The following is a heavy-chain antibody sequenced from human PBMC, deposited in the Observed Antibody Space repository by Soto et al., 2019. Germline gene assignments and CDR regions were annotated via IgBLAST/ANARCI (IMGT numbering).Heavy chain of an antibody. CDR2: ISYDGSNK. D-gene: IGHD3-10*01. J-gene: IGHJ4*02. CDR1: GFTFSSYG. Sequence: PGGSLRLSCAASGFTFSSYGMHWVRQAPGKGLEWVAVISYDGSNKYYADSVKGRFTISRDNSKNTLYLQMNSLRAEDTAVYYCATDYYGPGSYSPVLDYWGQGTLVTVSS. V-gene: IGHV3-30*03. CDR3: ATDYYGPGSYSPVLDY.